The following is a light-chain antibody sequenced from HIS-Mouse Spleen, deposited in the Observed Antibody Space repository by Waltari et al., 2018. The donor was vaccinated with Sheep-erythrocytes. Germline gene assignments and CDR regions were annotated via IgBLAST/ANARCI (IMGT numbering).Light chain of an antibody. CDR1: SSDVGCYNY. CDR3: SSYAGSNNWV. V-gene: IGLV2-8*01. CDR2: EVS. Sequence: QSALTQPPSSSGSPRPSVTISCTGTSSDVGCYNYVSWYQQHPGKAPKLMIYEVSKRPSGVPDRFSGSKSGNTASLTVSGLQAEDEADYYCSSYAGSNNWVFGGGTKLTVL. J-gene: IGLJ3*02.